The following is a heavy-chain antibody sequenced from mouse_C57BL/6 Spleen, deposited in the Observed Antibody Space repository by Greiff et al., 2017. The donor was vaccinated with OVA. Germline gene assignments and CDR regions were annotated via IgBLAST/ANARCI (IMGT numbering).Heavy chain of an antibody. CDR2: INPNNGGT. J-gene: IGHJ4*01. CDR3: ARRGVATETYYAMDY. CDR1: GYTFTDYY. Sequence: VQLQQSGPELVKPGASVKISCKASGYTFTDYYMNWVKQSHGKSLEWIGDINPNNGGTSYNQKVKGKATLTVDKSSSTAYMEIRSLTSEDSAVYYCARRGVATETYYAMDYWGQGTSVTVSS. D-gene: IGHD1-1*02. V-gene: IGHV1-26*01.